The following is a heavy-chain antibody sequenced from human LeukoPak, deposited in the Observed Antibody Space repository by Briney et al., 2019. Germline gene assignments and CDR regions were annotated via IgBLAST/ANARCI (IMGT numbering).Heavy chain of an antibody. CDR3: AKRYCSGGSCYFPYYYYYMDV. Sequence: ASETLSLTCTVSGGSISSYYWSWVRQPPGKGLEWIGYIYYSGSTNYNLSLKSRVTISVDTSKNQFSLKLSSVTAADTAVYYCAKRYCSGGSCYFPYYYYYMDVWGKGTTVTVSS. J-gene: IGHJ6*03. CDR2: IYYSGST. D-gene: IGHD2-15*01. CDR1: GGSISSYY. V-gene: IGHV4-59*01.